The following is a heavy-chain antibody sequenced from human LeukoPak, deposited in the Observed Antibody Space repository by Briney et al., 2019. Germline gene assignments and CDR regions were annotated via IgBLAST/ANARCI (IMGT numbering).Heavy chain of an antibody. CDR2: IYYSGST. Sequence: SETLSLTCTVSGGSISSSSYYWGWIRQPPGKGLEWIGSIYYSGSTYYNPSLKSRVTISVDTSKNQFSLKLSSVTAADTAVYYCAREISRITMVRGVIDRYAFDIWGQGTMVTVSS. J-gene: IGHJ3*02. V-gene: IGHV4-39*07. CDR3: AREISRITMVRGVIDRYAFDI. D-gene: IGHD3-10*01. CDR1: GGSISSSSYY.